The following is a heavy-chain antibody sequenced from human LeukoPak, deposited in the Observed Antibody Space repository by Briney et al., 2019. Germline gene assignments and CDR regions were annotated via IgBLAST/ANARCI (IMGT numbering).Heavy chain of an antibody. V-gene: IGHV3-21*01. CDR1: GVTFDSYS. CDR3: ARGGTGSENDY. Sequence: GGSLRLSCAAFGVTFDSYSMTWVRQAPGKGLEWISSITTRSDYTYYTDSVEGRFTISRDDAKNSLFLQMNSLKVEDTAIYYCARGGTGSENDYWGQGILVTVSS. J-gene: IGHJ4*02. D-gene: IGHD3-9*01. CDR2: ITTRSDYT.